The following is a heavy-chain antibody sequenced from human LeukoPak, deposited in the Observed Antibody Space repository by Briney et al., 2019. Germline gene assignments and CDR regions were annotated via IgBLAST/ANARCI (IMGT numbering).Heavy chain of an antibody. CDR2: IKQDGSEK. CDR3: ARDLGPSYDSSGHSSY. Sequence: GGSLRLSCAASGFTFSSYWMSWVRQAPGKGLEWVANIKQDGSEKYYVDSVKGRFTISRDNAKNSLYLQMNSLRAEDTAVYYCARDLGPSYDSSGHSSYWGQGTLVTVSS. D-gene: IGHD3-22*01. CDR1: GFTFSSYW. V-gene: IGHV3-7*01. J-gene: IGHJ4*02.